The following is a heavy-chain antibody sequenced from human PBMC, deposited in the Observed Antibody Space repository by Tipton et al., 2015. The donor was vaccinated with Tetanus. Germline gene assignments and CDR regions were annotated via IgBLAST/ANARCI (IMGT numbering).Heavy chain of an antibody. CDR1: GGSVRGGDYQ. D-gene: IGHD3-3*01. CDR3: ARANYEFPKKGLFDF. CDR2: ISYSGRT. V-gene: IGHV4-61*08. J-gene: IGHJ4*02. Sequence: TLSLTCTISGGSVRGGDYQWNWIRQTPGKGLEWLAYISYSGRTNSNYSLKSRITISQDSSRNQFPLTLTSVTAADTAVYYCARANYEFPKKGLFDFWGPGILVTVSS.